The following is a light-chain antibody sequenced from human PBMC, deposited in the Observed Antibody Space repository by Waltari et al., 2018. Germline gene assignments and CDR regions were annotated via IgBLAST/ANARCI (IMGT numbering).Light chain of an antibody. CDR3: VLYMGSAIWV. J-gene: IGLJ3*02. CDR1: SGSVSTNHY. V-gene: IGLV8-61*01. CDR2: STN. Sequence: QTVVTQEPSFSVSPGGTVTLSCGLSSGSVSTNHYPSWYQQTPGQAPRTLLYSTNIRSSGVPDRFSGSILANKAALTITGAQADDECDYYCVLYMGSAIWVFGGGTKLTVL.